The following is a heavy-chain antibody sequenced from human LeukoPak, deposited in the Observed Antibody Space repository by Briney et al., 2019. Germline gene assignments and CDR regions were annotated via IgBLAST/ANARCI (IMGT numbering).Heavy chain of an antibody. CDR1: GYSFTSYW. CDR3: ARHLYSSGPSPPMWFDP. Sequence: GESLRISCKGSGYSFTSYWISWVRQMPGKGLEWMGRIDPSDSYTNYSPSFQGHVTISADKSTSTAYLQWSSLKASDTAMYYCARHLYSSGPSPPMWFDPWGQGTLVTVSS. CDR2: IDPSDSYT. V-gene: IGHV5-10-1*01. J-gene: IGHJ5*02. D-gene: IGHD6-19*01.